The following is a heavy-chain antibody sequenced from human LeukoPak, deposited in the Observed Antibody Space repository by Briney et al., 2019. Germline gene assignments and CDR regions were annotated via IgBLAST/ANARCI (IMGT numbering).Heavy chain of an antibody. V-gene: IGHV1-8*01. CDR1: GYTFTSYD. CDR3: ARSTRYCSGGSCSYYFDY. Sequence: ASVKVSCKASGYTFTSYDINWVRQATGQGLEWMGWMNPNSGNTGYAQKFQGRVTMTRNTSISTAYMELSSLRSEDTAVYYCARSTRYCSGGSCSYYFDYWGQGTLVTVSS. CDR2: MNPNSGNT. J-gene: IGHJ4*02. D-gene: IGHD2-15*01.